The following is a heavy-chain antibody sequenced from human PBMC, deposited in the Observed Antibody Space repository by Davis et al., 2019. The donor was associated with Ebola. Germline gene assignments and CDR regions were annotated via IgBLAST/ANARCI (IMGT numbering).Heavy chain of an antibody. CDR2: ISAYNGNT. Sequence: ASVTVSCKASGYTFTSYGISWVRQAPGQGLEWMGWISAYNGNTNYAQKLQGRVTMTTDTSTSTAYMELRSLRSDDTAVYYWARGRGGWHEGTFDYWGQGTLVTVSS. CDR1: GYTFTSYG. CDR3: ARGRGGWHEGTFDY. J-gene: IGHJ4*02. D-gene: IGHD6-19*01. V-gene: IGHV1-18*04.